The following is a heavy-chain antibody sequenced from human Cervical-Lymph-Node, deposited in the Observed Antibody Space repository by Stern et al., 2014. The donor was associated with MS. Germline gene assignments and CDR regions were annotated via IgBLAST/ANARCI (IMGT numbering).Heavy chain of an antibody. V-gene: IGHV1-69*01. J-gene: IGHJ3*02. Sequence: QLVQSGAEVKKPGSSVKVSCKASGGTFSSYAISWVRQAPGQGLEWMGGIIPIFGNANYAQQFQGRVTITADESTSTAYMELSSLRSEDTAVYYCARVTPYYDSSGYYNDAFDIWGQGTMVTVSS. CDR1: GGTFSSYA. D-gene: IGHD3-22*01. CDR2: IIPIFGNA. CDR3: ARVTPYYDSSGYYNDAFDI.